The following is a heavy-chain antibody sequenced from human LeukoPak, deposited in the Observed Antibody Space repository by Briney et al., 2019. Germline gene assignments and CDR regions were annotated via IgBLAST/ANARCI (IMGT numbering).Heavy chain of an antibody. CDR1: GFAFSNAW. D-gene: IGHD2-2*01. Sequence: GGSLILSCAASGFAFSNAWMSWVRQAPGKGLEWVSSISGSSSYIYYADSVKGRFTISRDNAKNSLYLQMNSLRAEDTAAYYCARDRVGTSLAGSDYWGQGTLVTVSS. CDR3: ARDRVGTSLAGSDY. V-gene: IGHV3-21*01. J-gene: IGHJ4*02. CDR2: ISGSSSYI.